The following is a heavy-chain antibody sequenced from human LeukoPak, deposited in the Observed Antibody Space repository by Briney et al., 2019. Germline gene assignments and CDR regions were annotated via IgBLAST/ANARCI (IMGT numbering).Heavy chain of an antibody. CDR1: GGSISSYY. CDR3: ARGGPPGYYYDYYMDV. Sequence: SETLSLTCTVSGGSISSYYWSWIRPTPGKGLEWIGYIYYSGSTNFNPSLKSRVTISVDTSKNQFSLKMSSVTAADTAVYFCARGGPPGYYYDYYMDVWGKGTTVTISS. J-gene: IGHJ6*03. V-gene: IGHV4-59*01. CDR2: IYYSGST.